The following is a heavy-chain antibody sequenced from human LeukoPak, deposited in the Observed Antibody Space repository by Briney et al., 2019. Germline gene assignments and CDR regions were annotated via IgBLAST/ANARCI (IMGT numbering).Heavy chain of an antibody. V-gene: IGHV3-53*01. CDR1: GFTVSSNY. CDR3: ARDRSSRWDLDWFDP. J-gene: IGHJ5*02. Sequence: GGSLRLSCAASGFTVSSNYMSWVRQAPGKGLEWVSVIYSGGSTYYADSVKGRFTISRDNSKNTLYLQMNSLRAEDTAVYYCARDRSSRWDLDWFDPWGQGTLVTVSS. D-gene: IGHD6-13*01. CDR2: IYSGGST.